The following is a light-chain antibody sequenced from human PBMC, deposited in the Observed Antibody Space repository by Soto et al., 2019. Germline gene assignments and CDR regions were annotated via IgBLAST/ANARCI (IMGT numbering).Light chain of an antibody. CDR3: QQYYITPPLT. Sequence: DIVMTQSPDSLAVSLGERATINCKSSQSVLYSSNNKNYLAWYQQKPGQPPKLLIYWASTRESGVPDRFSGSGSGTDFTLTISSLQAEDVAVYYCQQYYITPPLTFGGETTVEIK. V-gene: IGKV4-1*01. CDR2: WAS. J-gene: IGKJ4*01. CDR1: QSVLYSSNNKNY.